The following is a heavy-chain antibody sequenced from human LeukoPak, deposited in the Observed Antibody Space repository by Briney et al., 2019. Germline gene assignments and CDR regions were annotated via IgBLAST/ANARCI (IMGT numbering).Heavy chain of an antibody. Sequence: PGGSLRLSCAASGFTFSGYAMSWVRQAPGKGLEWVSAISGSGANTYYADSVKGRFTISRDNSKNTLYLQMNSLRAEDTAVYYCAKASDGVLAVAGTDDYWGQGTLVTVSS. CDR1: GFTFSGYA. CDR2: ISGSGANT. D-gene: IGHD6-19*01. V-gene: IGHV3-23*01. J-gene: IGHJ4*02. CDR3: AKASDGVLAVAGTDDY.